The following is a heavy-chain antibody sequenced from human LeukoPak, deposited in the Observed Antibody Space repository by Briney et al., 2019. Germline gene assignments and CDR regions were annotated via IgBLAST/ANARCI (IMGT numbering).Heavy chain of an antibody. V-gene: IGHV1-2*02. CDR1: GYTFTGYY. CDR2: INPNSGGT. J-gene: IGHJ4*02. CDR3: ARDGGLGGSCSGGSCYDY. Sequence: GASVKVSCKASGYTFTGYYMHWVRQAPGQGLEWMGWINPNSGGTNYAQKFQGRVTMTRDTSISTAYMELSRLRSDDTAVYYCARDGGLGGSCSGGSCYDYWGRGPRVTVSS. D-gene: IGHD2-15*01.